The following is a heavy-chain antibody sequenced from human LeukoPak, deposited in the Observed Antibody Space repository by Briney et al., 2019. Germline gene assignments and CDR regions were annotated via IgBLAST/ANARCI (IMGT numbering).Heavy chain of an antibody. D-gene: IGHD3-3*01. V-gene: IGHV4-39*07. J-gene: IGHJ4*02. CDR3: ARGTIFGVVFDY. Sequence: PSETLSLTCTVSGGSISSSSYYWGWIRQPPGKGLEWIGSIYYSGSTYYNPSLKSRVTISVDTSKNQFSLKLSSVTAADTAVYYCARGTIFGVVFDYWGQGTLVTVSS. CDR1: GGSISSSSYY. CDR2: IYYSGST.